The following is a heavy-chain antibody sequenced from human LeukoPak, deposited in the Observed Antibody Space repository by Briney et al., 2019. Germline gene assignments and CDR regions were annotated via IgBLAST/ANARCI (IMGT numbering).Heavy chain of an antibody. CDR1: GFTFSSYS. J-gene: IGHJ6*02. CDR2: ITSSSTSI. CDR3: ARLRYYAVDV. V-gene: IGHV3-48*01. Sequence: GGSLRLSCVASGFTFSSYSMNWVRQAPGKGLEWVSYITSSSTSIYYADSVKGRFTISRDNAKSSLFLQMNSLRAEDTAVYFCARLRYYAVDVWGQGTTVIVSS.